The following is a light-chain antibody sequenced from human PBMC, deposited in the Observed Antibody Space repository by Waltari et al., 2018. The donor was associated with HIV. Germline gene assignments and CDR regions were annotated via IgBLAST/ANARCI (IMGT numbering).Light chain of an antibody. V-gene: IGLV1-47*01. CDR3: AAWDDILRGWL. CDR2: TDN. CDR1: SPNLGSHY. Sequence: QSVLTQPPSASGTPGQRVTISCSGGSPNLGSHYVYWYQQFPGTAPKLLIYTDNQRPSGVPDRFSGSKSGTSASLAISGLRSEDEADYYCAAWDDILRGWLFGGGTKLTVL. J-gene: IGLJ3*02.